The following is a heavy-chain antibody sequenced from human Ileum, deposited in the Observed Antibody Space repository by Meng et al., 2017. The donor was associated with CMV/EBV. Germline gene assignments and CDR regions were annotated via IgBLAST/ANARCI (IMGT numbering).Heavy chain of an antibody. CDR2: ISAYNGDT. D-gene: IGHD4-17*01. Sequence: ASVKVSCKASGYTLTSFGISWVRQAPGQGLEWMGWISAYNGDTSYSQKLQGRVTMTTDTSTNTAYMELRSLRFDDTAVYYCARNRADGDYNSHWGQGTLVTGSS. J-gene: IGHJ4*02. CDR3: ARNRADGDYNSH. CDR1: GYTLTSFG. V-gene: IGHV1-18*01.